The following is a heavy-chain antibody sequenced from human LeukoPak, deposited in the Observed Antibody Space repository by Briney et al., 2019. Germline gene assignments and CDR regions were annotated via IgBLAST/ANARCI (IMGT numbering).Heavy chain of an antibody. D-gene: IGHD6-13*01. CDR2: INHSGST. Sequence: SETLSLTCTVSGGSIRSSYYYWSWIRQPPGKGLEWIVEINHSGSTNYNPSLKSRVTISVDTSKNQFSLKLSSVTAADTAVYYCARGCPIAAGHYYYYYGMDVWGQGTTVTVSS. V-gene: IGHV4-39*07. J-gene: IGHJ6*02. CDR3: ARGCPIAAGHYYYYYGMDV. CDR1: GGSIRSSYYY.